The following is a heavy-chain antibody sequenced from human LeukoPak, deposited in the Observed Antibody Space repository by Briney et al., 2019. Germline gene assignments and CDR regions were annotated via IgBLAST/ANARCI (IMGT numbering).Heavy chain of an antibody. CDR3: ASPKENSDYYFDS. CDR1: GGTLRNYA. CDR2: LIPLFGRA. D-gene: IGHD4-11*01. Sequence: SVTVSCKASGGTLRNYAISWVRQAPGQGLEWMGGLIPLFGRAEYAQKFQGRVTITADEPTNTAYMELNFLRSEDTAVYYCASPKENSDYYFDSWGQGTLVAVSA. J-gene: IGHJ4*02. V-gene: IGHV1-69*13.